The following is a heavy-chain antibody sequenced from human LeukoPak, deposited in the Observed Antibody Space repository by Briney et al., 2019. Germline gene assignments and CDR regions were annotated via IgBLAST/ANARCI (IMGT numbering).Heavy chain of an antibody. J-gene: IGHJ4*02. D-gene: IGHD3-22*01. CDR3: ARGPPYYYDSSGYYFDY. CDR1: GGSISSYY. Sequence: SETLSLTCTVSGGSISSYYWSWIRLPPGKGLEWIGYIYYSGSTNYNPSLKSRVTISVDTSKNQFSLKLSSVTAADTAVYYCARGPPYYYDSSGYYFDYWGQGTLVTVSS. CDR2: IYYSGST. V-gene: IGHV4-59*01.